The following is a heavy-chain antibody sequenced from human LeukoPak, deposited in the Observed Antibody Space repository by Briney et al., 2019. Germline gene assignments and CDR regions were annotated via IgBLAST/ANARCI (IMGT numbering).Heavy chain of an antibody. D-gene: IGHD4/OR15-4a*01. J-gene: IGHJ4*02. V-gene: IGHV4-39*01. CDR3: ATRTYRAHFDH. CDR1: GGSITSGDCY. CDR2: LNFRGSL. Sequence: TSETLSLTCTVSGGSITSGDCYWNWVRQPPGKGLEWNGNLNFRGSLFYHPSLKSRFTMSAPPSQNQFSLRLMSVTAADTAVYYCATRTYRAHFDHWGQGTLVTVSS.